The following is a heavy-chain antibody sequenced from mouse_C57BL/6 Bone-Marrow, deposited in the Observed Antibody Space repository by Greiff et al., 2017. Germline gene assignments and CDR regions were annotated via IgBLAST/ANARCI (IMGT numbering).Heavy chain of an antibody. CDR1: GYTFTSYW. D-gene: IGHD3-2*02. CDR3: AYSSGYVWFAY. CDR2: IYPGSGST. V-gene: IGHV1-55*01. Sequence: QVQLHQPGAELVKPGASVTMSCKASGYTFTSYWITWVKKRPGQGLEWIGDIYPGSGSTTYNEMFKRKDTLTVDTSSSTAYMQHSILTSEDSAVYYCAYSSGYVWFAYWGQGTLVTVSA. J-gene: IGHJ3*01.